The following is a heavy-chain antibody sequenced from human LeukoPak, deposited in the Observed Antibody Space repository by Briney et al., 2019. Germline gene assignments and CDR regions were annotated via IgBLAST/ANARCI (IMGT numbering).Heavy chain of an antibody. CDR2: TYYRSKWYN. CDR1: GDSVSSNSAA. D-gene: IGHD3-10*01. Sequence: SQTLSLTCAISGDSVSSNSAAWNWIRQSPSRGLEWLGRTYYRSKWYNDYAVSVKSRITINPDTSKNQFSLQLNSVTPEDTAVYYCAREGDMVRGVIPNSNSFDYWGQGTLVTVSS. V-gene: IGHV6-1*01. CDR3: AREGDMVRGVIPNSNSFDY. J-gene: IGHJ4*02.